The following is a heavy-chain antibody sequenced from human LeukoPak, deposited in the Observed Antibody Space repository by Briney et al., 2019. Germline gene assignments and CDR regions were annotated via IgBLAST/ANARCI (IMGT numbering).Heavy chain of an antibody. CDR1: GGSISSYY. Sequence: SETLSLTCTVSGGSISSYYWNWIRQPPGKGREWIGYIYYTGSTNYNPSLKSRVTISVDTSKNQFSLKLSSVTAADTAVYYCAREDYYDSSGSGAFDIWGQGTMVTVSS. V-gene: IGHV4-59*12. CDR2: IYYTGST. CDR3: AREDYYDSSGSGAFDI. J-gene: IGHJ3*02. D-gene: IGHD3-22*01.